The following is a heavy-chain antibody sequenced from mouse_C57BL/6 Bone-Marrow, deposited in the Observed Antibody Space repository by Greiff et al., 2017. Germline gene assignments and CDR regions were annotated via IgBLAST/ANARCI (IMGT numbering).Heavy chain of an antibody. CDR1: GFTFSSYA. V-gene: IGHV5-4*01. CDR3: ASPYYSNYAWFAY. CDR2: ISDGGSYT. J-gene: IGHJ3*01. D-gene: IGHD2-5*01. Sequence: EVHLVESGGGLVKPGGSLKLSCAASGFTFSSYAMSWVRQTPEKRLEWVATISDGGSYTYYPDNVKGRFTISRDNAKNNLYLQMSHLKSEDTAMYYGASPYYSNYAWFAYWGQGTLVTVSA.